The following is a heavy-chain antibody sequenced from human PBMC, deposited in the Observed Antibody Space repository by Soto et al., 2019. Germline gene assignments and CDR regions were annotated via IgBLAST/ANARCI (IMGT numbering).Heavy chain of an antibody. J-gene: IGHJ4*02. CDR2: ITDSGDDT. Sequence: PGGSLRLSCAASGFTFNNYAMGWVRQAPGKGLEWVSAITDSGDDTYYIDSVKGRFTIYRDNSKSTLYLQMNSLRAEDTAIYFCAKLGSSSWSPHYYFDYWGQGTLVTVS. CDR3: AKLGSSSWSPHYYFDY. D-gene: IGHD2-2*01. V-gene: IGHV3-23*01. CDR1: GFTFNNYA.